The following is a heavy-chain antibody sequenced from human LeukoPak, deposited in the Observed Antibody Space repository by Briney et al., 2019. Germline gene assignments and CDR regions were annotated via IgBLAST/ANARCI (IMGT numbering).Heavy chain of an antibody. CDR1: GFTFSSYA. V-gene: IGHV3-64*01. J-gene: IGHJ4*02. D-gene: IGHD6-19*01. Sequence: GGSLRLSCAASGFTFSSYAMHWVRQAPGKGLEYVSAISSNGGSTYYANPVKGRFTISRDNSKNTLYLQMGSLRAEDMAVYYCAREGEAVAGTVDYWGQGTLVTVSS. CDR3: AREGEAVAGTVDY. CDR2: ISSNGGST.